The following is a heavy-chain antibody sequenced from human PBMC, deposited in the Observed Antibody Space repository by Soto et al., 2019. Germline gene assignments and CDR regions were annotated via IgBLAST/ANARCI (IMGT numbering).Heavy chain of an antibody. Sequence: SETLSLTCTVSGGSISSSSYYWGWIRQPPGKGLEWIGSIYYSGGTYYNPSLKSRVTMSVDTSKNQFSLKLSSVTAADTAVYYCARLGATVTTSAFDYWGQGTLVTVSS. CDR3: ARLGATVTTSAFDY. V-gene: IGHV4-39*01. J-gene: IGHJ4*02. D-gene: IGHD4-17*01. CDR1: GGSISSSSYY. CDR2: IYYSGGT.